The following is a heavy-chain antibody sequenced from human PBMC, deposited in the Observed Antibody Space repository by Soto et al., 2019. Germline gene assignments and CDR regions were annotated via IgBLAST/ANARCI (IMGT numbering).Heavy chain of an antibody. CDR3: ARVYGDYGFDY. CDR2: IYHSGST. D-gene: IGHD4-17*01. CDR1: GGSISSGGYS. V-gene: IGHV4-30-2*01. Sequence: SESLSLTCAVSGGSISSGGYSWSWIRQPPGKGLEWIGYIYHSGSTYYNPSLKSRVTISVDRSKNQFSLKLSSVTAADTAVYYCARVYGDYGFDYWGQGTLVTVSS. J-gene: IGHJ4*02.